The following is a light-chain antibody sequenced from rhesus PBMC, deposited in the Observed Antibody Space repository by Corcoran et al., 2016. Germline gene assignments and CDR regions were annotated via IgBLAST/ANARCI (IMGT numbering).Light chain of an antibody. J-gene: IGKJ2*01. CDR3: QQHNSYPYS. V-gene: IGKV1-25*02. CDR1: QGISSY. Sequence: DIQMTQSPSSLSASVGDRVTITCRASQGISSYLAWYQQKPGKSPKLLIYAASTLQSGVPSRFSGSGFGTDFTLTINSLQPEDVATYYCQQHNSYPYSFGQGTKVEIK. CDR2: AAS.